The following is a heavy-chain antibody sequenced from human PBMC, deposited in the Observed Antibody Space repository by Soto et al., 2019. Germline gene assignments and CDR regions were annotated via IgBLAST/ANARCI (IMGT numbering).Heavy chain of an antibody. CDR1: GGSFSGYY. D-gene: IGHD3-3*01. CDR2: INHSGST. CDR3: ARSPAGITIFGVVRGHAFDI. Sequence: PSETLSLTCAVYGGSFSGYYWSWIRQPPGKGLEWIGEINHSGSTNYNPSLKSRVTISVDTSKNQFSLKLSSVTAADTAVYYCARSPAGITIFGVVRGHAFDIWGQGTMVTVSS. J-gene: IGHJ3*02. V-gene: IGHV4-34*01.